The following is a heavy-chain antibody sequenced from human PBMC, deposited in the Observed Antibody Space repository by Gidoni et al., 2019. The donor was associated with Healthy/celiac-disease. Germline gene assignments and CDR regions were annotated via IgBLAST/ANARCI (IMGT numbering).Heavy chain of an antibody. CDR2: ISGSGGST. J-gene: IGHJ4*02. D-gene: IGHD5-12*01. CDR3: ANPRNPDSGYESAIDY. V-gene: IGHV3-23*01. CDR1: GFTFTSYA. Sequence: EVQLLESGGGLVQPGGSLRLSCAASGFTFTSYAMGWVRQAPGQGLEWVSAISGSGGSTYYADSVKGRFTISRDNSKNTLYLQMNSLRAEDTAVYYCANPRNPDSGYESAIDYWGQGTLVTVSS.